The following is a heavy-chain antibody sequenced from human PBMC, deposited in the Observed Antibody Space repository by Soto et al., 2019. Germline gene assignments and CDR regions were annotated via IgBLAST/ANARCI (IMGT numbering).Heavy chain of an antibody. V-gene: IGHV3-30*18. CDR2: ISYDGSNK. Sequence: QVQLVESGGGVVQPGRSLRLSCAASGFTFSSYGMHCVRQAPGKGLEWVAVISYDGSNKYYADPVKGRFTISRDNSKNTLYLQMNSLRAEDTAVYYCAKERDYSFDYWGQGTLVTVSS. CDR3: AKERDYSFDY. CDR1: GFTFSSYG. J-gene: IGHJ4*02. D-gene: IGHD4-17*01.